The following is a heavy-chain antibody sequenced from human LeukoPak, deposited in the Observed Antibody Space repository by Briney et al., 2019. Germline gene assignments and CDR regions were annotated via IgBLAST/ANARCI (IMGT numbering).Heavy chain of an antibody. V-gene: IGHV3-48*03. CDR2: ISSSGTI. D-gene: IGHD1-26*01. CDR1: GFTFSSYE. J-gene: IGHJ4*02. Sequence: GGSLRLSCAASGFTFSSYEMNWARQAPGKGLEWVAYISSSGTIYYADSVKGRFTISRDNAKNSLYLQMNSLRAEDTAVYYCARWGVGDYWGQGTLVTVSS. CDR3: ARWGVGDY.